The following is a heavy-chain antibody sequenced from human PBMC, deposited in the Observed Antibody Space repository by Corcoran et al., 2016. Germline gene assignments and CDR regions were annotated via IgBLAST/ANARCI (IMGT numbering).Heavy chain of an antibody. V-gene: IGHV4-31*03. CDR3: ASGKRVGDLYYYGSGSLYGMDV. D-gene: IGHD3-10*01. J-gene: IGHJ6*02. Sequence: QVQLQESGPGLVKPSQTLSLTCTVSGGSISSGGYYWSWIRQHPGKGLEWIGYIYYSGSTYYNPSLKSRVTISVDTSKNQFSLKLSSVTAADTAVYYCASGKRVGDLYYYGSGSLYGMDVWGQGTTVTVSS. CDR2: IYYSGST. CDR1: GGSISSGGYY.